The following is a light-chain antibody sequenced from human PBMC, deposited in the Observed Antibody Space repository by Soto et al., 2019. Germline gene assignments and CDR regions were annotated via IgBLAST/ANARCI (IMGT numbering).Light chain of an antibody. CDR2: EVI. Sequence: QSALTQPPSASGSPGQSVTISCAGTSSDVGGYNLVSWYQQHPGKAPKLMIYEVIKRPSGVPDRFSASKSGNTASLTISGLQAEDEADYYCSSYTSGATWVFGGGTKLTVL. V-gene: IGLV2-8*01. CDR1: SSDVGGYNL. J-gene: IGLJ3*02. CDR3: SSYTSGATWV.